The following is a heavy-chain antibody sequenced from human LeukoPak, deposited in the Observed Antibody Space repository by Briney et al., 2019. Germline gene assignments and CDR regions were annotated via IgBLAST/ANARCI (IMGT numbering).Heavy chain of an antibody. V-gene: IGHV3-7*01. Sequence: GGSLRLSCTASEFTFFTYWMSWVRQAPGKGLEWVANIKQDGSEKYYVDSVKGRFTISRDNAMKSLYLQMNSLRAEDTAVYYCASGFLDDLWSGHFWGQGTLVTVSS. CDR3: ASGFLDDLWSGHF. CDR2: IKQDGSEK. D-gene: IGHD3-3*01. CDR1: EFTFFTYW. J-gene: IGHJ4*02.